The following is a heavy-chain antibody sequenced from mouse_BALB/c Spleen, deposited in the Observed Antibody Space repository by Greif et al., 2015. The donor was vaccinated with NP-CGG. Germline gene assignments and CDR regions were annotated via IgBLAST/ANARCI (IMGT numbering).Heavy chain of an antibody. V-gene: IGHV5-12-1*01. CDR1: GFAFSSYD. J-gene: IGHJ2*01. CDR2: ISSGGGST. CDR3: ARHPYLRYYFDY. D-gene: IGHD1-1*01. Sequence: EVQLVESGGGLVKPGGSLKLSCAASGFAFSSYDMSWVRQTPEKRLEWVAYISSGGGSTYYPDTVKGRFTISRDNAKNTLYLRMSSLKSEDTAMYYCARHPYLRYYFDYWGQGTTLTVSS.